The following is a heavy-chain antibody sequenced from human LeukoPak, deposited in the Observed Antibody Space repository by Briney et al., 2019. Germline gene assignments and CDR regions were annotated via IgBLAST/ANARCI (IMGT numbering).Heavy chain of an antibody. J-gene: IGHJ4*02. CDR1: GGSFSGYY. V-gene: IGHV4-34*01. Sequence: SETLSLTCAVYGGSFSGYYWSWIRQPPGKGLEWIGEINHSGSTNYNPSLKSRVTISVDTSKTQFSLKLSSVTAADTAVYYCARGELRFLEWLSTEGYFDYWGQGTLVTVSS. CDR3: ARGELRFLEWLSTEGYFDY. CDR2: INHSGST. D-gene: IGHD3-3*01.